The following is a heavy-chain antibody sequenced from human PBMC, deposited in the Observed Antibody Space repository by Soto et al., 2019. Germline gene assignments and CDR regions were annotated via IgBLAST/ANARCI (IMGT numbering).Heavy chain of an antibody. Sequence: EVQLVESGGGLVQPGRSLRLSCAASGFTFDDYAMHWVQQAPGKGLEWVSGISCNSGSIGYADSVKGRFTISRDNAKNYLYMHVNRLGAEGTALYYCAKDKTPSIAVACPWDAFDIWGQGTMVTVSS. V-gene: IGHV3-9*01. D-gene: IGHD6-19*01. CDR2: ISCNSGSI. J-gene: IGHJ3*02. CDR1: GFTFDDYA. CDR3: AKDKTPSIAVACPWDAFDI.